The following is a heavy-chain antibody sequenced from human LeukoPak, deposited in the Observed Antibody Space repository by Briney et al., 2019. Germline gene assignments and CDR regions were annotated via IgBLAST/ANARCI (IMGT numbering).Heavy chain of an antibody. CDR2: IYYSGST. CDR3: ARQTGGDYGGGYFDY. V-gene: IGHV4-31*03. Sequence: SETLSHTCTVSGGSVSSSDYYWGWIRQHPGKGLEGIGYIYYSGSTYYNPSLKSRVTISVDTSKNQFSLKLSSVTAADTAVYYCARQTGGDYGGGYFDYWGQGTLVTVSS. CDR1: GGSVSSSDYY. D-gene: IGHD2-21*02. J-gene: IGHJ4*02.